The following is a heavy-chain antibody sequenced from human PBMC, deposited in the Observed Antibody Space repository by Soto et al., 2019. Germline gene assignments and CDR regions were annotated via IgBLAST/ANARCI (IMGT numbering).Heavy chain of an antibody. CDR1: GGSISSGDYY. D-gene: IGHD1-26*01. Sequence: SDTLSLTCTFSGGSISSGDYYWSWIRQPPGKGLEWIGYIYYSGSTYYNPSLKNRVNISVDTSKNQFSLKLSSVTAADTAVYYCARANFWFPPLGATISSPYYYGMDVWGQGTTVTVSS. V-gene: IGHV4-30-4*02. J-gene: IGHJ6*02. CDR2: IYYSGST. CDR3: ARANFWFPPLGATISSPYYYGMDV.